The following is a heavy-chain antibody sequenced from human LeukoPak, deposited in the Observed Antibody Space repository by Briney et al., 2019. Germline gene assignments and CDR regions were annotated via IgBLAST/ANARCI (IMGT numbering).Heavy chain of an antibody. J-gene: IGHJ4*02. CDR3: AVTPSNLSHLDK. Sequence: ASVKVSCKASTDTFINYDINWVRQATGQGLEWIGWMNPNTGNTGCAQNFQGRVTMTRDTSISTAHMELSSLRPEDTAVYYCAVTPSNLSHLDKWGQGTLVTISS. V-gene: IGHV1-8*01. D-gene: IGHD4-11*01. CDR1: TDTFINYD. CDR2: MNPNTGNT.